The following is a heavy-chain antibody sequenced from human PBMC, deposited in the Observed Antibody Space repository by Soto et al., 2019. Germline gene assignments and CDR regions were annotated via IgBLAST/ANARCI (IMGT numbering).Heavy chain of an antibody. CDR1: GAPITTTKW. CDR2: LSRGDER. V-gene: IGHV4-4*02. Sequence: QVQLQESGPGLVKPSETLSLTCTVSGAPITTTKWWAWVRLPPGKGLEWIGELSRGDERSSNPPLEGRFPMSLDKSNNHFSLKLTSVTAADTAIYYCATQTISYTWGVWGRGTSVTVSS. J-gene: IGHJ6*02. CDR3: ATQTISYTWGV. D-gene: IGHD3-16*01.